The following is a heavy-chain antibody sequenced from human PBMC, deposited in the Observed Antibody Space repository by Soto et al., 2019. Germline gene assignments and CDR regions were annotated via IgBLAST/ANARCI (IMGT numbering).Heavy chain of an antibody. CDR2: ISYDGGNK. V-gene: IGHV3-30*19. J-gene: IGHJ6*02. Sequence: GGSLNLSCASSGFTFSSYGMHWVRQAPGKELERVAVISYDGGNKFYRDYVKGRYTISRDNSKNTLYLQINSLRYEDTAVYYCARGDREDIAVVIGVRPGEYGVDVWGQGTTVTVSS. D-gene: IGHD2-15*01. CDR3: ARGDREDIAVVIGVRPGEYGVDV. CDR1: GFTFSSYG.